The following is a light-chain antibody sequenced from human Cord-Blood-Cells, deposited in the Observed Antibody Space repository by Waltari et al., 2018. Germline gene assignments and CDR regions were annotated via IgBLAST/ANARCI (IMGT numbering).Light chain of an antibody. CDR1: SSDVGGYNY. CDR3: SSYTSSSTYV. V-gene: IGLV2-14*01. CDR2: DVS. Sequence: QSALTQPASVSGSPGHSITISCTGTSSDVGGYNYVSWYQQHPGKAPTLMIYDVSKRPSGVSTRFSGSKSGNTASLTISGLQAEDEADYYCSSYTSSSTYVFGTGTKVTVL. J-gene: IGLJ1*01.